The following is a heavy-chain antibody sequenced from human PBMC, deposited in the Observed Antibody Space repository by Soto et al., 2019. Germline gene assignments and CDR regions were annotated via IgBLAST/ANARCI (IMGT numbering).Heavy chain of an antibody. V-gene: IGHV3-30*18. CDR1: GFTVSTYG. CDR2: ISPDGSYK. J-gene: IGHJ4*02. D-gene: IGHD1-7*01. Sequence: GGSLRLSCAASGFTVSTYGMHWVRQAPGKGLEWVTVISPDGSYKYYADSVKGRFTISRDNSESTLYLQMNSLRPEDTAVYYCAKDVIGSTPYWGQGTLVTVSS. CDR3: AKDVIGSTPY.